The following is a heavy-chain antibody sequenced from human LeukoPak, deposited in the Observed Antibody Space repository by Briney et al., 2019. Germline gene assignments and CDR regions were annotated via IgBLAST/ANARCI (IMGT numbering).Heavy chain of an antibody. CDR3: ARDGHYYDSSGYPKHDAFDI. V-gene: IGHV4-59*01. CDR2: IYYSGST. CDR1: GGSISSYY. J-gene: IGHJ3*02. D-gene: IGHD3-22*01. Sequence: PSETLSLTCTVSGGSISSYYWSWIRQPPGKGLEWIGYIYYSGSTNYNPSLKSRVTISVDTSKNQFSLKLSSVTAADTAVYYCARDGHYYDSSGYPKHDAFDIWGQGTMVTVSS.